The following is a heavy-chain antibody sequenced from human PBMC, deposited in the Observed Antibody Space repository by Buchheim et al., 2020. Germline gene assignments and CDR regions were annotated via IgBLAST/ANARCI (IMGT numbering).Heavy chain of an antibody. Sequence: QVQLVQSGAEVKKPGASVKVSCKASGYTFTSYYMHWVRQAPGQGLEWMGIINPSGGSTSYAQKFQGRVTMTRDTSTSTAYMELSSLRSEDTAVYYCARDLGGGAWIQLWSSAFDIWGQGT. V-gene: IGHV1-46*01. CDR1: GYTFTSYY. D-gene: IGHD5-18*01. CDR3: ARDLGGGAWIQLWSSAFDI. J-gene: IGHJ3*02. CDR2: INPSGGST.